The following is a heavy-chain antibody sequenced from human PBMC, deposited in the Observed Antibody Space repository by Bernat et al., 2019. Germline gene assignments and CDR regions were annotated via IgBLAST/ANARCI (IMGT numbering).Heavy chain of an antibody. CDR3: ARDGSIAARGGMDV. CDR1: GFTFSSYG. V-gene: IGHV3-33*01. Sequence: QVQLVESGGGVVQPGRSLRLSCAASGFTFSSYGMHGVRQAPGKGLEWVAVIWYDGSNKYYADSVKGRFTISRDNSKNTLYLQMNSLRAEDTAVYYCARDGSIAARGGMDVWGQGTTVTVSS. J-gene: IGHJ6*02. D-gene: IGHD6-6*01. CDR2: IWYDGSNK.